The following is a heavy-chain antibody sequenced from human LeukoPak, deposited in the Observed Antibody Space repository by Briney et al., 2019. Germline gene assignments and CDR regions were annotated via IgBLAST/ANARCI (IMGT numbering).Heavy chain of an antibody. D-gene: IGHD6-19*01. V-gene: IGHV1-2*06. CDR2: INPNSGGT. Sequence: PGASVKVSCKASGYTFTGYYMHWVRQAPGQGLEWMGRINPNSGGTNYAQKFQGRVTMTRDTSISTAYMELSRLRSDDTAVYCCARGAVAVAVDSYWGQGTLVTVSS. CDR1: GYTFTGYY. J-gene: IGHJ4*02. CDR3: ARGAVAVAVDSY.